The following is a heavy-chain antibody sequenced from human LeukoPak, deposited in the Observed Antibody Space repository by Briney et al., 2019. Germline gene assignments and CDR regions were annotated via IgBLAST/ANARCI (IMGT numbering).Heavy chain of an antibody. Sequence: GGSLRLSCAASGFTFNEMNWVRQAPGKGLEWISYISSSGATKYYADSVKGRFTISRDNAKNSLYLQMNNLRAEDTAVYYCAGDSRASGFDPWGQGTLVTVSS. CDR3: AGDSRASGFDP. CDR1: GFTFNE. J-gene: IGHJ5*02. D-gene: IGHD3-10*01. CDR2: ISSSGATK. V-gene: IGHV3-48*03.